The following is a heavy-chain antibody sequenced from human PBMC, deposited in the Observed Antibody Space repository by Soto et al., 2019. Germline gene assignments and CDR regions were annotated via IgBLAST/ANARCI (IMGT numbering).Heavy chain of an antibody. CDR2: INAGNGNT. Sequence: ASVKVSCKASGYTFTSYAMHWVRQAPGQRLEWMGWINAGNGNTKYSQKFQGRVTMTRDTSISTAYMELSRLTSDDTAVYYCARNSHLDYWGQGTLVTVSS. CDR1: GYTFTSYA. J-gene: IGHJ4*02. D-gene: IGHD5-18*01. CDR3: ARNSHLDY. V-gene: IGHV1-3*01.